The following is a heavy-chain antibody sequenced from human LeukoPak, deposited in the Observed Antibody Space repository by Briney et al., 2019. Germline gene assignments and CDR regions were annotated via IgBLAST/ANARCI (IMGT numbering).Heavy chain of an antibody. CDR2: INHSGST. CDR3: ARRFPRVNPEYYYDSSGYYLDY. V-gene: IGHV4-34*01. Sequence: SETLSLTCAAYGGSFSGYYWSWIRQPPGKGLEWIGEINHSGSTNYNPSLKSRVTISVDTSKNQFSLKLSSVTAADTAVYYCARRFPRVNPEYYYDSSGYYLDYWGQGTLVTVSS. J-gene: IGHJ4*02. CDR1: GGSFSGYY. D-gene: IGHD3-22*01.